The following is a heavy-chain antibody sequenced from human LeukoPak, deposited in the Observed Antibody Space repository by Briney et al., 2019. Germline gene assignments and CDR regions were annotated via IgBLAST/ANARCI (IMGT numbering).Heavy chain of an antibody. CDR2: ISAYNGNT. CDR1: GYTFTSYG. CDR3: AIVGATTDFDY. J-gene: IGHJ4*02. V-gene: IGHV1-18*01. D-gene: IGHD1-26*01. Sequence: ASVKVSCKASGYTFTSYGISWVRQAPGQGLEWMGWISAYNGNTNYAQKFQGRVTMTRDTSISTAYMELSRLRSDDTAVYYCAIVGATTDFDYWGQGTLVTVSS.